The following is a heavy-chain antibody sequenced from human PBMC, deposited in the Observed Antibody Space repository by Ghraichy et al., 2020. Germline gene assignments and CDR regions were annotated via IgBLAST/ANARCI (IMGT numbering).Heavy chain of an antibody. Sequence: GGSLRLSCAASGFTFSSYAMSWVRQAPGKGLEWVSAISGSGGSTYYADSVKGRFTISRDNSKNTLYLQMNSLRAEDTAVYYCAKDWRIRGLLEPPRYYFDYWGQGTLVTVSS. CDR1: GFTFSSYA. J-gene: IGHJ4*02. V-gene: IGHV3-23*01. CDR3: AKDWRIRGLLEPPRYYFDY. D-gene: IGHD2-15*01. CDR2: ISGSGGST.